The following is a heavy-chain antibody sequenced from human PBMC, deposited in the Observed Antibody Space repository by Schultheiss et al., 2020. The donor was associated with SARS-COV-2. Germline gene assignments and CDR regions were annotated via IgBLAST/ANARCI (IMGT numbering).Heavy chain of an antibody. D-gene: IGHD3-22*01. CDR2: IYYSGST. CDR1: GGSISSYY. Sequence: SETLSLTCTVSGGSISSYYWSWIRQPPGKGLEYIGYIYYSGSTNYNPSLKSRVTISVDTSKNQFSLKLTSVTAADTAVYYCARARRVVVIGEYFDYWGQGTLITVSS. V-gene: IGHV4-59*12. J-gene: IGHJ4*02. CDR3: ARARRVVVIGEYFDY.